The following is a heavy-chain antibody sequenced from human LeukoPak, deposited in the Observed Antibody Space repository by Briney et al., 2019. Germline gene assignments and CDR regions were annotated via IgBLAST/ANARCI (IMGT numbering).Heavy chain of an antibody. CDR3: ASAMTSGDY. J-gene: IGHJ4*02. D-gene: IGHD3-10*01. Sequence: GGSLRLSCAASGFTFSSYWMSWVRQAPGKGLEWVANIKQDGREKSYVDSVKGRFTISRDNAKNSLYLKMNSLRAEDTAVYYCASAMTSGDYWGQGTLVTVSS. V-gene: IGHV3-7*01. CDR1: GFTFSSYW. CDR2: IKQDGREK.